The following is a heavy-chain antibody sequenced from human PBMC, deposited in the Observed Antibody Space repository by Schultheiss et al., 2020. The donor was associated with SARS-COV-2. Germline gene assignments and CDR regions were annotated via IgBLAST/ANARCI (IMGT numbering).Heavy chain of an antibody. CDR1: GGTFSSYA. CDR3: ARVKLRGRYSDP. V-gene: IGHV1-69*04. J-gene: IGHJ5*02. CDR2: IIPILGIA. Sequence: SVKVSCKASGGTFSSYAISWVRQAPGQGLEWMGRIIPILGIANYAQKFQGRVTITADKSTSTAYMELSSLRSEDTAVYYCARVKLRGRYSDPWGQGTLVTVSS. D-gene: IGHD1-26*01.